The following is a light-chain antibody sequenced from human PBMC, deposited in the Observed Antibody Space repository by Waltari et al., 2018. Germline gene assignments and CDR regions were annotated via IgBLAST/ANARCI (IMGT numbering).Light chain of an antibody. CDR3: NSRDSSGNHHVV. Sequence: SSELTQDPAVSVALGQTVRITCQGDSLRSYYASWYQQKPGQAPVLVIYGKNNRPSGIPDRLSGSSSGNTASLTSTGAQAEDEADYYCNSRDSSGNHHVVFGGGTKLTVL. CDR2: GKN. V-gene: IGLV3-19*01. J-gene: IGLJ2*01. CDR1: SLRSYY.